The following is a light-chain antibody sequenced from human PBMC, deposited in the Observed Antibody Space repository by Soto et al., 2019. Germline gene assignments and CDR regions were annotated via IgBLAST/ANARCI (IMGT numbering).Light chain of an antibody. CDR1: SNDVGGYNY. CDR2: EVS. Sequence: QSALTQPASVSGSPGQSITISCTGTSNDVGGYNYVSWYQQHPGKAPKLIIYEVSNRPSGVSSRFSGSKSGNTASLTISGLQAEDEADYYCSSYTTSSTWVFGGGTKLTVL. CDR3: SSYTTSSTWV. V-gene: IGLV2-14*01. J-gene: IGLJ3*02.